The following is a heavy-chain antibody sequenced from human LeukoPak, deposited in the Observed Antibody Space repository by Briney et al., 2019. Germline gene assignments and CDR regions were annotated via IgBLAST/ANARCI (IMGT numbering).Heavy chain of an antibody. V-gene: IGHV4-34*01. CDR2: INHSGST. CDR1: GVSFSCYY. CDR3: ARAEVAFDI. J-gene: IGHJ3*02. Sequence: SETLSLTCAVYGVSFSCYYWSWIRHPPGNGLEGIGEINHSGSTNYNPSLKSRVTISVDTSKNEFSLKLSSVTAADTAVYYCARAEVAFDIWGQGTIVTVSS.